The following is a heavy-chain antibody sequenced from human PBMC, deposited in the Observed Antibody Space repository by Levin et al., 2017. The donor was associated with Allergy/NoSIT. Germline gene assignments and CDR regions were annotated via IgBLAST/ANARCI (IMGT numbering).Heavy chain of an antibody. D-gene: IGHD3-9*01. V-gene: IGHV4-34*01. Sequence: SETLSLTCAVYGGSFSGYYWSWIRQPPGKGLEWIGEINHSGSTNYNPSLKSRVTISVDTSKNQFSLKLSSVTAADTAVYYCARGPPQLYYDILTGYYKFGHYFDYWGQGTLVTVSS. CDR2: INHSGST. CDR1: GGSFSGYY. CDR3: ARGPPQLYYDILTGYYKFGHYFDY. J-gene: IGHJ4*02.